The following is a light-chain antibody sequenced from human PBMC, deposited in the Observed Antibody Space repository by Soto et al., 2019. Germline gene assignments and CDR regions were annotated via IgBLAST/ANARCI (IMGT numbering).Light chain of an antibody. CDR3: QQYNSYPGT. CDR1: QSVSSY. CDR2: DAS. J-gene: IGKJ1*01. V-gene: IGKV3-11*01. Sequence: EIVLTQSPATLSLSPGERATLSCRASQSVSSYLVWYQQKPGQAPRLLIYDASNRATGIPARFSGSGSGTDFTLTISSLEPEDFATYYCQQYNSYPGTFGQGTKVEIK.